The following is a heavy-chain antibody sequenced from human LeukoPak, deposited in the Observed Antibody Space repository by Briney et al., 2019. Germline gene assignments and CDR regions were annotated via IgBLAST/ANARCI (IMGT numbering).Heavy chain of an antibody. J-gene: IGHJ4*02. CDR3: AKAPTVVTQFDY. D-gene: IGHD4-23*01. CDR1: GFTFSSYA. V-gene: IGHV3-23*01. Sequence: GGSLRLSCAASGFTFSSYAMSWVRQAPGKGLEWVSAISGSGVTTHYADSVKGRFTISRDDSKNTLYLQMNSLRAEDTAVYYCAKAPTVVTQFDYWGQGTLVTVSS. CDR2: ISGSGVTT.